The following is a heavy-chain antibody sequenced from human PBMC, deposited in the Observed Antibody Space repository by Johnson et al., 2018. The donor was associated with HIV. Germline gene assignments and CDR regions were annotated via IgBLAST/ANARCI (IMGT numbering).Heavy chain of an antibody. CDR2: IYSGGST. J-gene: IGHJ3*01. V-gene: IGHV3-66*02. Sequence: MLLVESGGGLVQPGGSMRLSCAASGFTVSSNYMSWVRQAPGKGLEWVSVIYSGGSTYYADSVKGRFTISRDNSKNTLYLQMNSLRAEDTAVYYCAKPQLLADDIFNFWGQGTMVIVSS. D-gene: IGHD6-19*01. CDR3: AKPQLLADDIFNF. CDR1: GFTVSSNY.